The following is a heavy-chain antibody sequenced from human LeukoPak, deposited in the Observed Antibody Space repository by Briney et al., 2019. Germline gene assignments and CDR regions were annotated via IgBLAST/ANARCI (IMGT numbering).Heavy chain of an antibody. Sequence: SETLSLTCAVYGGSFSGYYWSWIRQPPGKGLEWIGEINHSGSTNYNPSLKSRVTISVDTSKNQFSLKLSSVTAADTAVYYCARGLGTSDYWGQGTLVTVSS. CDR3: ARGLGTSDY. CDR2: INHSGST. J-gene: IGHJ4*02. D-gene: IGHD7-27*01. CDR1: GGSFSGYY. V-gene: IGHV4-34*01.